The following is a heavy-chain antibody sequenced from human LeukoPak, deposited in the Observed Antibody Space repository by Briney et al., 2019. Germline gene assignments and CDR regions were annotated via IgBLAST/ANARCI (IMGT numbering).Heavy chain of an antibody. CDR1: GFTFSSYA. J-gene: IGHJ6*02. CDR3: ARVVHYDSSGYYYAIYGMDV. D-gene: IGHD3-22*01. CDR2: ISGSGGST. Sequence: PGGSLRLSCAASGFTFSSYAMSWVRQAPGKGLEWVSAISGSGGSTYYADSVKGRFTISRDNSKNTLYLQMNSLRAEDTAVYYCARVVHYDSSGYYYAIYGMDVWGQGTTVTVSS. V-gene: IGHV3-23*01.